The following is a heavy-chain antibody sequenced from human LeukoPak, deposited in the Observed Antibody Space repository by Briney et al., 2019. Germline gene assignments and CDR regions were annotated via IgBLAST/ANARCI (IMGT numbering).Heavy chain of an antibody. CDR2: IYYSGST. V-gene: IGHV4-31*03. Sequence: SETLSLTCTVSGGSISSGGYYWSWIRQHPGKGLEWIGYIYYSGSTYYNPSLKSRVTISVDTSKSQFSLKLSSVTAADTAVYYCARDSTIFGVVRAFDIWGQGTMVTASS. CDR3: ARDSTIFGVVRAFDI. CDR1: GGSISSGGYY. J-gene: IGHJ3*02. D-gene: IGHD3-3*01.